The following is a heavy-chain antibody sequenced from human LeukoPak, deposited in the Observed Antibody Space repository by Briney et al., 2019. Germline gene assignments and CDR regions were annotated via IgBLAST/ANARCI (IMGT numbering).Heavy chain of an antibody. CDR2: IYHSGST. CDR1: GGSISSGGYS. Sequence: SQTLSLTCAVSGGSISSGGYSWSWIRQPPGKGLEWIGYIYHSGSTYYNPSLKSRVTISVDRSKNQFSLKLSSVTAADTAVYYCARSGRRYLDPWGQGTLVTASS. CDR3: ARSGRRYLDP. D-gene: IGHD6-6*01. J-gene: IGHJ5*02. V-gene: IGHV4-30-2*01.